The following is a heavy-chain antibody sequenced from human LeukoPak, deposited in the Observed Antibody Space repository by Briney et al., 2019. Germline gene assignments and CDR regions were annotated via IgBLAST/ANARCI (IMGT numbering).Heavy chain of an antibody. CDR3: AREGSSGRVAEAFDY. Sequence: SETLSLTCAVYGGSFSGYYWSWIRQPPGKGLEWIGEINHSGSTNYNPSLKSRVTISVDTSKDQFSLKLSSVTAADTAVYYCAREGSSGRVAEAFDYWGQGTLVTVSS. CDR2: INHSGST. CDR1: GGSFSGYY. V-gene: IGHV4-34*01. D-gene: IGHD3-16*01. J-gene: IGHJ4*02.